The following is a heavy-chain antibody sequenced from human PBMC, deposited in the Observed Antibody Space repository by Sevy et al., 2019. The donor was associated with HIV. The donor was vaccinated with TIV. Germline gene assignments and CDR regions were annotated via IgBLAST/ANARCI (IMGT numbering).Heavy chain of an antibody. V-gene: IGHV3-48*01. CDR3: ARDRGRREVALDL. CDR1: GFRFRDYR. CDR2: ITDSSNTI. J-gene: IGHJ5*02. Sequence: GGSLRLSCAASGFRFRDYRMNWVRQAPGKGLEWVSDITDSSNTINYADSVKGRFTISRDNGRNSLYLQINSLRPEDTAVYYCARDRGRREVALDLWGQGTLVTVSS.